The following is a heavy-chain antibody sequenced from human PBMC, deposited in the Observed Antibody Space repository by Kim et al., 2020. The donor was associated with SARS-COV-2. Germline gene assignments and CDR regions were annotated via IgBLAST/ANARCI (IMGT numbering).Heavy chain of an antibody. CDR2: IIPILGIA. CDR3: ARGSGYRHFDP. CDR1: GGTFSSYA. V-gene: IGHV1-69*04. J-gene: IGHJ5*02. Sequence: SVKVSCKASGGTFSSYAISWVRQAPGQGLEWMGRIIPILGIANYAQKFQGRVTITADKSTSTAYMELSSLRSEDTAVYYCARGSGYRHFDPWGQGTLVTVSS. D-gene: IGHD3-3*01.